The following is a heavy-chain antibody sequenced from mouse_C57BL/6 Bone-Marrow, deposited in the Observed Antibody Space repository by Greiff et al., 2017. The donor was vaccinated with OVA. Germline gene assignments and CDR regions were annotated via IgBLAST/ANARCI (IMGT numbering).Heavy chain of an antibody. V-gene: IGHV1-69*01. CDR3: ARDGYYYAMDY. D-gene: IGHD2-3*01. J-gene: IGHJ4*01. CDR1: GYTFTSYW. Sequence: QVQLQQPGAELVMPGASVKLSCKASGYTFTSYWMHWVKQRPGQGLEWIGEIDPSDSYTNYNQKFKGKSTLTVDKYSSTAYMQLSSLTSEDSAVYYCARDGYYYAMDYWGQGTSVTVSS. CDR2: IDPSDSYT.